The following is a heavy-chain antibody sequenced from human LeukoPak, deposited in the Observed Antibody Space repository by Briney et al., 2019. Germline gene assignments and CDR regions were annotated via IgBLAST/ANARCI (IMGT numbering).Heavy chain of an antibody. CDR3: ARGVSYYDSSGYYNEYFQH. CDR1: GGSISSYY. D-gene: IGHD3-22*01. V-gene: IGHV4-59*08. J-gene: IGHJ1*01. Sequence: SESLSLTCTVSGGSISSYYWSWIRQPPGKGLEWIGYIYYSGSTNYNPSLKSRVTISVDTSKNQFSLKLSSVTAADTAVYYCARGVSYYDSSGYYNEYFQHWGQGTLVTVSS. CDR2: IYYSGST.